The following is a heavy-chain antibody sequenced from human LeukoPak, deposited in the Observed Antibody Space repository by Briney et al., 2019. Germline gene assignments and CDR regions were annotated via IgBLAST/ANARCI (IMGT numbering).Heavy chain of an antibody. Sequence: GGSLRLSCAASGFTFSSYSMNWVCQAPGKGLEWVSPISSSSSYIYYADSVKGRFTISRDNAKNSLYLQMNSLRAEDTAVYYCARVIGGFRGAFDIWGQGTMVTVSS. CDR1: GFTFSSYS. CDR3: ARVIGGFRGAFDI. V-gene: IGHV3-21*01. CDR2: ISSSSSYI. J-gene: IGHJ3*02. D-gene: IGHD2-21*01.